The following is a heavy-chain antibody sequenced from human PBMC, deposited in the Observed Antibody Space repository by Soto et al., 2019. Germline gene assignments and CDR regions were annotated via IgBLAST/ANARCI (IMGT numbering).Heavy chain of an antibody. CDR2: IYWDDDK. J-gene: IGHJ5*02. V-gene: IGHV2-5*02. D-gene: IGHD3-10*01. CDR1: GLSLSTSGEA. Sequence: SGPTLVNPTQTLTLTCSFSGLSLSTSGEAVGWIRQPPGKALEWLALIYWDDDKFFNPTLKTRLTITKDTSKNQVVLTLTNMDPVDTATYSCAHYVSASPAGWFDPWGQGVLVTVSS. CDR3: AHYVSASPAGWFDP.